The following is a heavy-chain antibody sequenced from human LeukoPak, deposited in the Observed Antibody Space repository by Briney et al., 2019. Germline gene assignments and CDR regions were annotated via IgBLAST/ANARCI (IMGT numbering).Heavy chain of an antibody. CDR3: ASPRNYYDSSGYDHAFDI. J-gene: IGHJ3*02. V-gene: IGHV4-34*01. Sequence: SETLSLTCTVSGGSISGYYWSWIRQPPGKGLEWIGEINHSGSTNYNPSLKSRVTISVDTSKNQFSLKLSSVTAADTAVYYCASPRNYYDSSGYDHAFDIWGQGTMVTVSS. D-gene: IGHD3-22*01. CDR2: INHSGST. CDR1: GGSISGYY.